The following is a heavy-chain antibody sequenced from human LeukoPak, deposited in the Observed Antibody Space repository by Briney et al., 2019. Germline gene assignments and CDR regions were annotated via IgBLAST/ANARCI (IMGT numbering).Heavy chain of an antibody. J-gene: IGHJ4*02. V-gene: IGHV3-43*02. Sequence: GGSMRLSCAVSGFTFDDYAMDWVRPAPGKGMEWVSLTSGDGGSTYYADSVKGRFTISRDNSKNSLYLQMNSLRTEDTALYYCGGIAVAGTGKFDYWGQGTLVTVSS. CDR3: GGIAVAGTGKFDY. CDR1: GFTFDDYA. D-gene: IGHD6-19*01. CDR2: TSGDGGST.